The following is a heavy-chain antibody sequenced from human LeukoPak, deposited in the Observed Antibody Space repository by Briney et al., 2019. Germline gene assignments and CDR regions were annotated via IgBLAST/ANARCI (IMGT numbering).Heavy chain of an antibody. J-gene: IGHJ6*03. V-gene: IGHV4-31*03. CDR1: GGSISSGGYY. CDR2: IYYSGST. Sequence: SETLSLTCTVSGGSISSGGYYWSWIRQHPGKGLEWLGYIYYSGSTYYNPSLKSRVTISVDTSKNQFSLKLSSVTAADTAVYYCARATRQASYYYYYMDVWGKGTTVTVSS. CDR3: ARATRQASYYYYYMDV.